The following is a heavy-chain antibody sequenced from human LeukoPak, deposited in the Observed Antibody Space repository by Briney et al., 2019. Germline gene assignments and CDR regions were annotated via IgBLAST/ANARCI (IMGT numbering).Heavy chain of an antibody. Sequence: SSETLSLTCTVSGGSIGYYYWSWIRQPPGKGLEWIGYIYYSGSTYYNPSLKSRVTISVDTSKNQFSLKLSSVTAADTAVYYCARLTGATLGSPYYFDYWGQGTLVTVSS. CDR2: IYYSGST. V-gene: IGHV4-59*06. CDR3: ARLTGATLGSPYYFDY. J-gene: IGHJ4*02. CDR1: GGSIGYYY. D-gene: IGHD7-27*01.